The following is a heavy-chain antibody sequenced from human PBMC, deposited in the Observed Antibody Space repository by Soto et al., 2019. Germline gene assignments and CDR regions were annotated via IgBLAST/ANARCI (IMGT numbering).Heavy chain of an antibody. D-gene: IGHD1-1*01. J-gene: IGHJ4*02. CDR3: ARDGVSSTDYTWNYGTYFDY. V-gene: IGHV3-30*03. Sequence: PGGSLRLSCAASGFTFSSYTMHWVRQAPGEGLEWVAVISYDGNNKFYADSVNGRFTISRDSSSQTLYLQMNSLRPDDTAMYYCARDGVSSTDYTWNYGTYFDYWGPGALVTVSS. CDR2: ISYDGNNK. CDR1: GFTFSSYT.